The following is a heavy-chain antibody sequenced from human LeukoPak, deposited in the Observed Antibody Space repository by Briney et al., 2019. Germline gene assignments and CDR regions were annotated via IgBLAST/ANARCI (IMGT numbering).Heavy chain of an antibody. CDR2: IKRDGTEK. Sequence: GGSLRLSCAASGLSFRSYSMSWVRQAPGKGLEWVANIKRDGTEKYYVGSVEGRFTISRDNAENSVYLRMNSLRDEDTAVYYCTRGGRNTSYYWYYWGQGTLVTVSS. CDR1: GLSFRSYS. V-gene: IGHV3-7*01. CDR3: TRGGRNTSYYWYY. J-gene: IGHJ4*02. D-gene: IGHD1-26*01.